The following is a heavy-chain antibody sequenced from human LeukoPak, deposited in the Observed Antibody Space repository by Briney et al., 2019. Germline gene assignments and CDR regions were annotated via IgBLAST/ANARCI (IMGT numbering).Heavy chain of an antibody. J-gene: IGHJ3*02. CDR1: GFNFSSHW. CDR3: ARGYCSGTSCFGAFDI. CDR2: IGQDGTEK. V-gene: IGHV3-7*01. Sequence: GGSLRLSCAASGFNFSSHWMSWVRQAPGKGLEWVANIGQDGTEKNYVDSVKGRFTISRDNAKNSLYLQMSSLGVEDTAVYHCARGYCSGTSCFGAFDIWGQGTMVPVSS. D-gene: IGHD2-2*01.